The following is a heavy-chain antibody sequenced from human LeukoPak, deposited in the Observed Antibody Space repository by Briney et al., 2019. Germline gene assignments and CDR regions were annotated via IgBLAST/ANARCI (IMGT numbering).Heavy chain of an antibody. V-gene: IGHV4-34*01. CDR3: ARGEPGGYYVGSDC. D-gene: IGHD1-26*01. Sequence: SETLSLTCTVSADSISSYYWSWIRQPPGKGLEWIGEINRSGSTNYNPSLKSRVTMSLDTSRKHFSLKLTSVTAADTAVYYCARGEPGGYYVGSDCWGQGTLVTVSS. CDR1: ADSISSYY. CDR2: INRSGST. J-gene: IGHJ4*02.